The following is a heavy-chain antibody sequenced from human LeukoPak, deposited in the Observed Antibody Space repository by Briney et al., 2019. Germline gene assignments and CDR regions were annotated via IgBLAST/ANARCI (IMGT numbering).Heavy chain of an antibody. CDR2: IYYSGST. Sequence: PSEILSLTCTVSGGSISSYYWSWIRQPPGKGLEWIGYIYYSGSTNYNPSLKSRVTISVDTSKNQFSLKLSSVTAADTAVYYCARHEDLSRIDYWGQGTLVTVSS. J-gene: IGHJ4*02. CDR1: GGSISSYY. D-gene: IGHD1-14*01. CDR3: ARHEDLSRIDY. V-gene: IGHV4-59*08.